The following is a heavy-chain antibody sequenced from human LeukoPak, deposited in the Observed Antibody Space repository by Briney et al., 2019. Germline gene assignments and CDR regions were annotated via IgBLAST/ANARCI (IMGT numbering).Heavy chain of an antibody. CDR2: ISISGYST. J-gene: IGHJ5*02. Sequence: GGSLRLSCAASGFTFNNYYMSWIRRAPGKGLEWISYISISGYSTYYADSVKGRFTISRDNAKKSLYLQMNNLRPEDTAFYYCARRYDFWSGYYGWFDPWGQGTLVTVSS. V-gene: IGHV3-11*04. CDR1: GFTFNNYY. CDR3: ARRYDFWSGYYGWFDP. D-gene: IGHD3-3*01.